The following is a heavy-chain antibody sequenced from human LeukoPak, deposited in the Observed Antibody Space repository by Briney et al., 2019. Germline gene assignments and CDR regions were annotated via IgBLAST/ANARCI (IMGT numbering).Heavy chain of an antibody. CDR2: IYPNSGAK. Sequence: GASVKVSCKASGYTFTCYYMHWVRQAPGQGLEWMGWIYPNSGAKKYAQKFQGRVTMTRDTSISTAYMELSGLRSDDTAVYYCGTLLSNGPFDYWGQGRLVTVSS. CDR3: GTLLSNGPFDY. V-gene: IGHV1-2*02. CDR1: GYTFTCYY. J-gene: IGHJ4*02.